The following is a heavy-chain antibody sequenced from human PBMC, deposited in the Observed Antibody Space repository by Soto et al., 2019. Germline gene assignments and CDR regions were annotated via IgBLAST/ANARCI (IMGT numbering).Heavy chain of an antibody. CDR1: GYTLTSYC. J-gene: IGHJ5*02. D-gene: IGHD6-6*01. V-gene: IGHV1-18*01. CDR3: ARADGTSFLGWFDP. CDR2: ISGYSGDT. Sequence: QARLVQSGAEVKKPGASVTFSCKTSGYTLTSYCVTWVRQAPGQGREVMGWISGYSGDTGLAQKFQGRVILTIDTSTTTAYLDMRTLRSDDTAVYYCARADGTSFLGWFDPWGQGTLGTVSS.